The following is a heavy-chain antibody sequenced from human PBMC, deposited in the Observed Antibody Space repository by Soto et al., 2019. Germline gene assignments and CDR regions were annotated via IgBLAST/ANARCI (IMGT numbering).Heavy chain of an antibody. Sequence: EVQLVESGGGLVQPGGSLRLSCAASGFTFSSYWMSWVRQAPGKGLEWVAKIKQDGSEKYYVDSVKGRFTISRDNAKNSLYLQMYSRRAEDTAVYYCARERRGFRQWLSHDAFDIWGQGTIVTVSS. CDR1: GFTFSSYW. CDR3: ARERRGFRQWLSHDAFDI. CDR2: IKQDGSEK. D-gene: IGHD6-19*01. V-gene: IGHV3-7*01. J-gene: IGHJ3*02.